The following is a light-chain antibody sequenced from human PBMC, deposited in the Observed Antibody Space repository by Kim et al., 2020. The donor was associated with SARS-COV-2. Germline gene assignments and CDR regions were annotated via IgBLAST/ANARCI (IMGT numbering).Light chain of an antibody. CDR2: GAS. CDR1: QGISNY. J-gene: IGKJ1*01. V-gene: IGKV1-9*01. Sequence: DIQLTQSPSFLSASVGDRVTITCRASQGISNYLAWYQQSPGKAPNLLIYGASTLQSGVPSRFSGSGSETEFTLTISSPQPEDFATYFCQQYNVVPRTFGQGTKVDIK. CDR3: QQYNVVPRT.